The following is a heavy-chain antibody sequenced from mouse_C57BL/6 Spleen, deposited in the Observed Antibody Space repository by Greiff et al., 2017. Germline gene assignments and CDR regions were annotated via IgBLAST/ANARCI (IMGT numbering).Heavy chain of an antibody. CDR1: DYN. CDR3: AKSTGTFHGYFDV. Sequence: DYNMNWVKQSNGKSLEWIGVINPNYGTTSYNQKFKGKATLTVDQSSSTAYMQLNSLTSEDSAVYYCAKSTGTFHGYFDVWGTGTTVTVSS. V-gene: IGHV1-39*01. D-gene: IGHD4-1*02. J-gene: IGHJ1*03. CDR2: INPNYGTT.